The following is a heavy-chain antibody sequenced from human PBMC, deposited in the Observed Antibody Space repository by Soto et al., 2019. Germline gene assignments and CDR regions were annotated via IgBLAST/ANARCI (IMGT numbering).Heavy chain of an antibody. CDR1: GFKFSNYA. V-gene: IGHV3-23*01. D-gene: IGHD2-2*02. J-gene: IGHJ4*02. Sequence: GGSLRLSCAASGFKFSNYAMSWVRQAPGKGLEWVSLISATGGGTYYADSVKGRFTISRDNAKNSLYLQMNTLRPEDTAVYYCARILCSSTSCYTFDYWGQGTLVTVSS. CDR2: ISATGGGT. CDR3: ARILCSSTSCYTFDY.